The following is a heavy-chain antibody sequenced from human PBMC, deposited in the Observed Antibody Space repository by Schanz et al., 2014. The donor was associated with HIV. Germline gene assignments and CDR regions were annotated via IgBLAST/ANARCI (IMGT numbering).Heavy chain of an antibody. CDR2: ISTTGTT. CDR3: ASALIIATGELFES. Sequence: QVQLQQWGTGLLKPSETLSLICAVYNGSFGAYHWSWIRQPPGKGLEWIGDISTTGTTNYNPSLRSRVTISIATSKTHFSLNLNSLTAADTALYYCASALIIATGELFESWGQGTLVTVSS. CDR1: NGSFGAYH. V-gene: IGHV4-34*01. J-gene: IGHJ4*02. D-gene: IGHD4-17*01.